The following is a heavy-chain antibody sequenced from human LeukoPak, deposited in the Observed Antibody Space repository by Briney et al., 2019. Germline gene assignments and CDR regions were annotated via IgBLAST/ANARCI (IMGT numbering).Heavy chain of an antibody. CDR3: ARVGDGYNVDH. Sequence: SETLSLTCTVSGGSISSYYWSWIRQPPGKGLEWIGCIYYSGSTNYNPSLKSRVTISVDTSKNQFSLKLSSVTAADTAVYYCARVGDGYNVDHWGQGTLVTVSS. J-gene: IGHJ4*02. CDR2: IYYSGST. D-gene: IGHD5-24*01. CDR1: GGSISSYY. V-gene: IGHV4-59*01.